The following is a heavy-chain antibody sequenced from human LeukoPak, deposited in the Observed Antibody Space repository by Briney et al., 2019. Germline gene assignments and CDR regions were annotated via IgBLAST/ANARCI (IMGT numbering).Heavy chain of an antibody. J-gene: IGHJ4*02. CDR3: ARPGDYGDYDSGFVSFDY. Sequence: WWSWVRQPPGKGLEWMGIIYPGDSDTRYSPSFQGQVTISADKSISTAYLQWSSLKASDTAMYYCARPGDYGDYDSGFVSFDYWGQGTLVTVSS. V-gene: IGHV5-51*01. CDR2: IYPGDSDT. D-gene: IGHD4-17*01. CDR1: W.